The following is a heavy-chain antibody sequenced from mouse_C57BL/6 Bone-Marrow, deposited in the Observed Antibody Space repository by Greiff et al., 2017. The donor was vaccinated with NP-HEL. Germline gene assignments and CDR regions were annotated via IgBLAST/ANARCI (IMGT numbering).Heavy chain of an antibody. Sequence: EVKLVESGGGLVQPKGSLKLSCAASGFTFNTYAMHWVRQAPGKGLEWVARIRSKSSNYATYYADSVKDRFTISRDDSQSMLYVQMNNLKTEDTAMYYCVRENRMITTSRVYYYAMDYWGQGTSVTVSS. D-gene: IGHD2-4*01. CDR2: IRSKSSNYAT. CDR1: GFTFNTYA. V-gene: IGHV10-3*01. J-gene: IGHJ4*01. CDR3: VRENRMITTSRVYYYAMDY.